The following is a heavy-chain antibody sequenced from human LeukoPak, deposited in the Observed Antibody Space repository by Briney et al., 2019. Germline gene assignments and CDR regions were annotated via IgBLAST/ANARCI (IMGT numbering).Heavy chain of an antibody. J-gene: IGHJ4*02. CDR3: ARETYCTSTNCPIGDYFDY. Sequence: GGSLRLSCAASGFTFSSYSMNWVRQAPGNGLEWVSSISSSSSYIYYADSVKGRFTISRDNAKNSLYLQMNSLRAEDTAVYYCARETYCTSTNCPIGDYFDYWGQGTLVTVSS. V-gene: IGHV3-21*01. CDR2: ISSSSSYI. CDR1: GFTFSSYS. D-gene: IGHD2-2*01.